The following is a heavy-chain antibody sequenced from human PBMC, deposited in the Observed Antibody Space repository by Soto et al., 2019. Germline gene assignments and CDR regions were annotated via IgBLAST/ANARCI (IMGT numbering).Heavy chain of an antibody. V-gene: IGHV4-34*01. D-gene: IGHD4-4*01. CDR3: ARLSDDYSFDY. CDR2: INHSGST. Sequence: SETLSLTCAVYGGSFSGYYWSWIRQPPGKGLEWIGEINHSGSTNYNPSLKSRVTISVDTSKNQFSLKLSSVTAADMAVYYCARLSDDYSFDYWGQGTLVTVSS. CDR1: GGSFSGYY. J-gene: IGHJ4*02.